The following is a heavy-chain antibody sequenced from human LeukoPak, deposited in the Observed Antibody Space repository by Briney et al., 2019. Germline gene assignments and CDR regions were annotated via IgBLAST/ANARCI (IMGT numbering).Heavy chain of an antibody. CDR3: ARGSAPAYYYDSSGYFFDY. D-gene: IGHD3-22*01. CDR2: ISSSGSTI. Sequence: SGGSLRLSCAASGFTFSDYYMSWIRQAPGKGLEWVSYISSSGSTIYYADSVKGRFTISRDNAKNSLYLQMNSLRAEDTAVYYCARGSAPAYYYDSSGYFFDYWGQGTLVTVS. J-gene: IGHJ4*02. CDR1: GFTFSDYY. V-gene: IGHV3-11*04.